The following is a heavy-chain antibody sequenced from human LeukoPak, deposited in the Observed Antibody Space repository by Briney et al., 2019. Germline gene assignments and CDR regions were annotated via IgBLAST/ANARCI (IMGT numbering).Heavy chain of an antibody. V-gene: IGHV3-48*04. D-gene: IGHD4-23*01. Sequence: PGGSLRLSCAASGFTFSSYSMHWVRQAPGKGLEWVSYISISTTTIYYADSVKGRFTVSRDGAKNSLYLQMNSLRAEDTAVYYCARDNGGNEDYWGQGTLVTVSS. CDR3: ARDNGGNEDY. CDR2: ISISTTTI. J-gene: IGHJ4*02. CDR1: GFTFSSYS.